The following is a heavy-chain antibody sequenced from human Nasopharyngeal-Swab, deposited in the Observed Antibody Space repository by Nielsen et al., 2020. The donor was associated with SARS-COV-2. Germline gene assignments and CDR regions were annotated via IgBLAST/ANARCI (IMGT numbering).Heavy chain of an antibody. J-gene: IGHJ4*02. CDR3: ARQSDSSGYYHPFDY. CDR2: INPSGGST. Sequence: ASVKVSCKASGYTFTSYYMHWVRQAPGQGLEWMGIINPSGGSTSYAQKFQGRVTMTRDTSISTAYMELSRLRSDDTAVYYCARQSDSSGYYHPFDYWGQGTLVTVSS. CDR1: GYTFTSYY. V-gene: IGHV1-46*01. D-gene: IGHD3-22*01.